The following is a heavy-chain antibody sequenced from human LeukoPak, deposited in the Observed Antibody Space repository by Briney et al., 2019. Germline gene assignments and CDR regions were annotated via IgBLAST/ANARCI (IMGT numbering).Heavy chain of an antibody. D-gene: IGHD2-2*01. Sequence: PGGSPRLSCSASGFTFSSYAMHWVRQAPGRGLQYVSVISNNGDSTYYADSVKGRFTISRDNSKTTLYLQMSSLRPEDTAVYYCVKDRHCSSTSCYCFDPWGQGTLVTVSS. J-gene: IGHJ5*02. V-gene: IGHV3-64D*06. CDR1: GFTFSSYA. CDR2: ISNNGDST. CDR3: VKDRHCSSTSCYCFDP.